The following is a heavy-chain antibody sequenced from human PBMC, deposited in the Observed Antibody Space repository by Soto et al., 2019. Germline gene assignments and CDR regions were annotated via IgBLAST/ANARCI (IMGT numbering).Heavy chain of an antibody. CDR1: GGTFSSYA. CDR3: ARGRHEYSSFGYYFDY. D-gene: IGHD6-6*01. Sequence: QVQLVQSGAEVKKPGSSVKVSCKASGGTFSSYAISWVRQAPGQGLEWMGGIIPIFGTANYAQKFQGRVTSTADESTSTAYMELSSLRSEDTAVYYCARGRHEYSSFGYYFDYWGQGTLVTVSS. J-gene: IGHJ4*02. CDR2: IIPIFGTA. V-gene: IGHV1-69*12.